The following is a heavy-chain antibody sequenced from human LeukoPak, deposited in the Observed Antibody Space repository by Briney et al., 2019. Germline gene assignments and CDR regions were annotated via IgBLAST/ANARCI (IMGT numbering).Heavy chain of an antibody. V-gene: IGHV1-18*04. CDR3: ARVGITMVRGVIHY. J-gene: IGHJ4*02. D-gene: IGHD3-10*01. Sequence: ASVKVSCKAFGYTFTSNYMHWVRQAPGQGLEWMGWISAYNGNTNYAQKLQGRVTMTTDTSTSTAYMELRSLRSDDTAVYYCARVGITMVRGVIHYWGQGTLVTVSS. CDR1: GYTFTSNY. CDR2: ISAYNGNT.